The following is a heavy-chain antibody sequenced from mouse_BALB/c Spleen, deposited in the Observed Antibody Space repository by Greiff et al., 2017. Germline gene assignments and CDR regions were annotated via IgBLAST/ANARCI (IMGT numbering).Heavy chain of an antibody. Sequence: EVQGVESGAELVKPGASVKLSCTASGFNIKDTYMHWVKQRPEQGLEWIGRIDPANGNTKYDPKFQGKATITADTSSNTAYLQLSSLTSEDTAVYYCAREGGRYAMDYWGQGTSVTVSS. J-gene: IGHJ4*01. CDR1: GFNIKDTY. V-gene: IGHV14-3*02. CDR2: IDPANGNT. CDR3: AREGGRYAMDY.